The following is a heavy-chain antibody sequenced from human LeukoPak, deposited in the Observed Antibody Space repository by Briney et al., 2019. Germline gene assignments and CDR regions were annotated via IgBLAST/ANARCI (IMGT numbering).Heavy chain of an antibody. V-gene: IGHV3-30*18. Sequence: GPLRLSCSASGFTFSSYGMHWVRHAPGKGLEWVAVISYDGSNKYYADSVKGRFTISRDNSKNTLYLQMNSLRAEDTAVYYCAKDQGDYDILTGYYKWGGYFDYWGQGTLVTVSS. CDR3: AKDQGDYDILTGYYKWGGYFDY. J-gene: IGHJ4*02. CDR2: ISYDGSNK. CDR1: GFTFSSYG. D-gene: IGHD3-9*01.